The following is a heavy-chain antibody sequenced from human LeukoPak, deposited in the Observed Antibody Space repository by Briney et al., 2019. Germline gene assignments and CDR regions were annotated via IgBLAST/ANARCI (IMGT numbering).Heavy chain of an antibody. D-gene: IGHD6-6*01. Sequence: SETLSLTCTVSGGSISSYYWSWIRQPPGKGLEWIGYIYYSGSTNYNPSLKSRVTISVDTSKNQFSLKLSSVTAADTAVYYCARDLDIAARRPHWGQGTLVTVSS. J-gene: IGHJ4*02. CDR2: IYYSGST. V-gene: IGHV4-59*01. CDR1: GGSISSYY. CDR3: ARDLDIAARRPH.